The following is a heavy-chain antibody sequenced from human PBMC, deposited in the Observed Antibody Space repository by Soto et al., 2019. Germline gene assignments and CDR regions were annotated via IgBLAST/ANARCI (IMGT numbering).Heavy chain of an antibody. Sequence: GGSLRLSCAASGFTFSSYGMHWVRQAPGKGLEWVAVIWYDGSNKYYADSVKGRFTISRDNSKNTLYLQMNSLRAVDTAVYYCASTSYGDYLGYWGQGTLVTVSS. CDR3: ASTSYGDYLGY. D-gene: IGHD4-17*01. CDR1: GFTFSSYG. J-gene: IGHJ4*02. CDR2: IWYDGSNK. V-gene: IGHV3-33*01.